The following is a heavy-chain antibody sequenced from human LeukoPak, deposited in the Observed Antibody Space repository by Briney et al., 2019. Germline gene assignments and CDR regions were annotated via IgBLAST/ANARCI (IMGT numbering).Heavy chain of an antibody. V-gene: IGHV4-59*01. CDR3: ARGGGDCSGGSCYSLDY. J-gene: IGHJ4*02. Sequence: PSETPSLTCTVSGGSISSYYWSWIRQPPGKGLEWIGYIYYSGSTNYNPSLKSRVTISVDTSKNQFSLKLSSVTAADTAVYYCARGGGDCSGGSCYSLDYWGQGTLVTVSS. CDR1: GGSISSYY. CDR2: IYYSGST. D-gene: IGHD2-15*01.